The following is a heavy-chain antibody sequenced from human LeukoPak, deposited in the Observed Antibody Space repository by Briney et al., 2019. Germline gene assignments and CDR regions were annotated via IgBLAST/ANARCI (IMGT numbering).Heavy chain of an antibody. CDR3: ARALPMTMVRGVLGY. CDR2: ISYDGSNK. V-gene: IGHV3-30*04. D-gene: IGHD3-10*01. Sequence: GGSLRLSCAASGFTFSSYAMHWVRQAPGKGLEWVAVISYDGSNKYYADSVKGRFTISRDNSKNTLYLQMNSLRAEDTAVYYCARALPMTMVRGVLGYWGQGTLVTVSS. CDR1: GFTFSSYA. J-gene: IGHJ4*02.